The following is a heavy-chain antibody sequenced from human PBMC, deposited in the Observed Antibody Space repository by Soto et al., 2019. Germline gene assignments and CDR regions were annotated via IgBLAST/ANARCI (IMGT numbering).Heavy chain of an antibody. CDR1: GGSISRYY. D-gene: IGHD3-10*01. CDR2: IYYSGST. Sequence: QVQLQESGPGLVKPSETLSLTCTVSGGSISRYYWNWIRQPPGKGLEWIGYIYYSGSTNYNPSLKSPVTITVEPSKDQFSLKLGSVTAADTAVYYCARDPGSGSYYGWFDPWGQGTLFTVSS. J-gene: IGHJ5*02. CDR3: ARDPGSGSYYGWFDP. V-gene: IGHV4-59*01.